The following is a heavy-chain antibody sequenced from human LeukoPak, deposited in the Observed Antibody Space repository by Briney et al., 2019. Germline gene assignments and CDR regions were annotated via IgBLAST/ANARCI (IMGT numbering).Heavy chain of an antibody. CDR1: GFTFDDYA. D-gene: IGHD3-10*01. CDR3: AKDDKDSYGLDY. Sequence: GGSLRLSCAASGFTFDDYAMHWVRQAPGKGLEWVSGISWNSGSIGYADSVKGRFTISRDNAKNSLYLQMNSLRAEDTALYYCAKDDKDSYGLDYWGQGTLVTVSS. CDR2: ISWNSGSI. V-gene: IGHV3-9*01. J-gene: IGHJ4*02.